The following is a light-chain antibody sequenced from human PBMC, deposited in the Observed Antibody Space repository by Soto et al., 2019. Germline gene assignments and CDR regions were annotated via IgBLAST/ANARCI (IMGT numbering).Light chain of an antibody. Sequence: QSVLTQPASVSGSPGQSLTISCTGTSNDVGFYKYVSWYQQHPGKAPKLMIYDVSNRPSGVSDRFSGSKSGNTASLTISGFQAEDDADHYCTSYSASGLYVFGTGTKLTVL. V-gene: IGLV2-14*01. J-gene: IGLJ1*01. CDR1: SNDVGFYKY. CDR3: TSYSASGLYV. CDR2: DVS.